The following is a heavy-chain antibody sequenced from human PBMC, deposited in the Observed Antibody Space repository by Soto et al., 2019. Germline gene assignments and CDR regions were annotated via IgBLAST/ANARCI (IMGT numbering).Heavy chain of an antibody. CDR1: GYTLTELS. D-gene: IGHD2-15*01. V-gene: IGHV1-24*01. CDR3: AAGVVPYGMDV. Sequence: ASVKVSCKVSGYTLTELSMHWVRQPPGKGLEWMGGFDPEDAETIYARRFQGRVTMTEDTSADTAYMELSSLRSEDTAVYYCAAGVVPYGMDVWGQGTTVTVSS. CDR2: FDPEDAET. J-gene: IGHJ6*02.